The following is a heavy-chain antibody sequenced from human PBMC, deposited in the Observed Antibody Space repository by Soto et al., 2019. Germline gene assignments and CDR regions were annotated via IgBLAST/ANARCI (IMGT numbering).Heavy chain of an antibody. V-gene: IGHV4-34*01. CDR2: INHSGST. Sequence: SETLSLTCDVYGGSFSGYIWTWIRQTPGKGLQWIGQINHSGSTYYNPSLKSRVTISVDTSKNQFSLKLSSVTAADTAVYYCARHRSGGMLAAADYYFDYWGQGTLVTVSS. CDR1: GGSFSGYI. D-gene: IGHD6-13*01. CDR3: ARHRSGGMLAAADYYFDY. J-gene: IGHJ4*02.